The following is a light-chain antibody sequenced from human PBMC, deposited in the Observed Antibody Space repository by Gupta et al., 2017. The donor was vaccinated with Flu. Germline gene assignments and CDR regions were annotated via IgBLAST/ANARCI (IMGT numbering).Light chain of an antibody. V-gene: IGLV2-14*01. J-gene: IGLJ2*01. CDR3: SSYTSSSTLV. CDR1: SSDVGGYNY. CDR2: EVK. Sequence: QSALTQPASVSGSPGQSITISCTGTSSDVGGYNYVSWYQQYPGKAPKLMIYEVKNRPSGVSSRFSGSKSGTTASPTISGLQAEDEAYYYCSSYTSSSTLVFGGGTKLTVL.